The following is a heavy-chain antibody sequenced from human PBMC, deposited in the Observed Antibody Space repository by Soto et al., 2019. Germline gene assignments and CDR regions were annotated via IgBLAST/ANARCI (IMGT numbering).Heavy chain of an antibody. CDR2: INPNSGGT. V-gene: IGHV1-2*02. D-gene: IGHD6-19*01. CDR1: GYTFSDYY. CDR3: ARRSSGWSDY. J-gene: IGHJ4*02. Sequence: VASVKVSCKASGYTFSDYYMHWVRQAPGQGLEWMGWINPNSGGTNYAQKFHGRVTMTRDTSISTAYMELSSLTSDDTAMYYCARRSSGWSDYWGQGTLVTVSS.